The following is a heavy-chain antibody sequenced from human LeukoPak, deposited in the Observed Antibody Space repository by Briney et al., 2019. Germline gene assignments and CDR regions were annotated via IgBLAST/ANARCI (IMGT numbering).Heavy chain of an antibody. Sequence: ASVKVSCKVSGYTLTELSMHWVRQAPGKGLEWMGGFDPEDGETIYAQKFQGRVTMTEDTSTDTAYMELSSLRSKDTAVYYCATSGDIVVVPAAIDYYYGMDVWGQGTTVTVSS. CDR1: GYTLTELS. V-gene: IGHV1-24*01. J-gene: IGHJ6*02. CDR3: ATSGDIVVVPAAIDYYYGMDV. D-gene: IGHD2-2*02. CDR2: FDPEDGET.